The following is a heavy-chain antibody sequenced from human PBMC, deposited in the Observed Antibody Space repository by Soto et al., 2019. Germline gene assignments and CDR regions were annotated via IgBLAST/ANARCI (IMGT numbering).Heavy chain of an antibody. D-gene: IGHD2-8*01. CDR2: INWNGGST. J-gene: IGHJ6*02. V-gene: IGHV3-20*04. CDR1: GFTFDDYG. CDR3: ARSAPLGDDIVLRNYSYYGMDV. Sequence: EVQLVESGGGVVRPGGSLRLSCEASGFTFDDYGMSWVRQAPGKGLEWVSGINWNGGSTGYADSVKGRFTISRDNAKNSLYLQMNCLRAEDTALYYCARSAPLGDDIVLRNYSYYGMDVWGQGTTVTVSS.